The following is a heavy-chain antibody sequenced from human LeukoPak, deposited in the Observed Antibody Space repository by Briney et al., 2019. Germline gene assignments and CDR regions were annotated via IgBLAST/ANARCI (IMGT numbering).Heavy chain of an antibody. CDR1: DGSISSYY. D-gene: IGHD3-22*01. CDR3: ARRLGVMNPSDY. CDR2: IYYSGST. V-gene: IGHV4-59*08. J-gene: IGHJ4*02. Sequence: SETLSLTCTVSDGSISSYYWSWIRQPPGKGLEWIGYIYYSGSTNYNPSVKSRVTISVDTSKNQFSLKLSSVTAADTAVYYCARRLGVMNPSDYWGQGTLVTVSS.